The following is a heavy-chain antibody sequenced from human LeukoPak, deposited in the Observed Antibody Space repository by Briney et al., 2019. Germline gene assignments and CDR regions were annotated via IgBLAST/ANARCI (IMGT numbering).Heavy chain of an antibody. V-gene: IGHV4-39*01. CDR3: ARPKSSGWYPWDV. Sequence: SETLSLTCTVSGGSISTSSDYWGWIRQPPGKGLEWIGIIYYSGSTYYNPSLKSRVTISVDTSKNQFSLKLSSVTAADSAVYYCARPKSSGWYPWDVWGQGTTVTVSS. CDR2: IYYSGST. CDR1: GGSISTSSDY. D-gene: IGHD6-19*01. J-gene: IGHJ6*02.